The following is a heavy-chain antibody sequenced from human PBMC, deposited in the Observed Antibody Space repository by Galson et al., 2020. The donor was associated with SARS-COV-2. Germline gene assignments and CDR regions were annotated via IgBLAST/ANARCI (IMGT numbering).Heavy chain of an antibody. J-gene: IGHJ4*02. CDR2: IYGSGDST. CDR1: GFTFSSSA. V-gene: IGHV3-23*01. CDR3: AKGKERDSLYLDY. D-gene: IGHD3-16*02. Sequence: TGGSLRLSCAASGFTFSSSAMTWVRQSPGKGLEWVSAIYGSGDSTYYAESVKGRFTISRDNSENTLYLQMNTLRADDTAVYYCAKGKERDSLYLDYWGQGTLVTVSS.